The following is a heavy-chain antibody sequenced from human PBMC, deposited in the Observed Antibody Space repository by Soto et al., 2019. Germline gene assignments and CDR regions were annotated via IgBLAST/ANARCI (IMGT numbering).Heavy chain of an antibody. V-gene: IGHV3-30-3*01. D-gene: IGHD6-13*01. J-gene: IGHJ6*02. CDR3: AGLGRSWYYYNIGGRYGMDV. CDR1: GFTFSSYA. Sequence: QVQLVESGGGVVQPGRSLRLSCAASGFTFSSYAMHWFRQAPGKGLEWVAVISYDGSNKYYADSVKGRFTISRDNSKNTLYLQMNSLRAEDTAVYYCAGLGRSWYYYNIGGRYGMDVWGQGTTVTVSS. CDR2: ISYDGSNK.